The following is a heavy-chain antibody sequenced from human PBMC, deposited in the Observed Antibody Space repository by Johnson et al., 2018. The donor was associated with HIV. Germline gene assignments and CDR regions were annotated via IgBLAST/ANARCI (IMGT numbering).Heavy chain of an antibody. D-gene: IGHD3-10*01. CDR3: ARLFYYEAFDI. CDR1: GITVSSNY. V-gene: IGHV3-66*01. CDR2: IYSGGRT. J-gene: IGHJ3*02. Sequence: VQLVESGGGLVQPGGSLRLSCVASGITVSSNYMSWVRQAPGKGLEWVSVIYSGGRTYYADSVKGRITISRDNSKNTLFLQMNSLRAEDTAVYYCARLFYYEAFDIWGQGTMVTVSS.